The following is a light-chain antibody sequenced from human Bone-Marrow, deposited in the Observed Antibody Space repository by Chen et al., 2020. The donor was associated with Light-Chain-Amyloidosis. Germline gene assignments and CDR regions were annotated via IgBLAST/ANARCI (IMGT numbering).Light chain of an antibody. CDR3: QSADSSGTYEVI. Sequence: YVLTQPPSESVAPGQTARITCGGDDIGSTSVHWYQQKPGQAPVLVIHRDTERPSGISERFSGSSSGNTATLTISGVQAEDEADYHCQSADSSGTYEVIFGGGTKLTVL. V-gene: IGLV3-25*03. CDR1: DIGSTS. J-gene: IGLJ2*01. CDR2: RDT.